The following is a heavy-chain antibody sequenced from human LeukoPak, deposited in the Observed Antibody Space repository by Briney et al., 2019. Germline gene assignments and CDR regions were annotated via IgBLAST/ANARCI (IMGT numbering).Heavy chain of an antibody. D-gene: IGHD4-23*01. CDR3: TRVVTASMYNDAFDI. CDR1: GFTFGDYA. Sequence: GGSLRLSCTASGFTFGDYAMSWVRQAPGKGLEWVGFIRSKAYGGRTEYAASVKGRFTISRDDSKSIAYLQMNSLKTEDTAVYYCTRVVTASMYNDAFDIWGQGTMVTVSS. J-gene: IGHJ3*02. CDR2: IRSKAYGGRT. V-gene: IGHV3-49*04.